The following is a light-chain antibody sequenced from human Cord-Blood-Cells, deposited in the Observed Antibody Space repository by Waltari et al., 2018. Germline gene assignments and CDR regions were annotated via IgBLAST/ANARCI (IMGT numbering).Light chain of an antibody. Sequence: QSALTQPRPVSGSPGQSVTISCTGTSRDVGGYNYVSLYQQHPGKAPKLMIYDVSKRPSGVPDRFSGSKSGNTASLTISGLQAEDEADYYCCSYAGSYTHYVFGTGTKVTVL. CDR2: DVS. CDR1: SRDVGGYNY. J-gene: IGLJ1*01. CDR3: CSYAGSYTHYV. V-gene: IGLV2-11*01.